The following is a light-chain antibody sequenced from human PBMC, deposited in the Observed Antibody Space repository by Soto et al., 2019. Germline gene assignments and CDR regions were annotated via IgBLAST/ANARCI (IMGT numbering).Light chain of an antibody. V-gene: IGKV2-28*01. Sequence: DIVMTQSPLSLPVTPGEPASISCRSSQSLLHTDGYNYLDWFLQKPGQSQQLLIYVASNRASGVPDRFSGSGSGTDFTLKISRVEAEDVGVYYCMQSLQTPRTFGQGTKVEI. CDR2: VAS. J-gene: IGKJ1*01. CDR3: MQSLQTPRT. CDR1: QSLLHTDGYNY.